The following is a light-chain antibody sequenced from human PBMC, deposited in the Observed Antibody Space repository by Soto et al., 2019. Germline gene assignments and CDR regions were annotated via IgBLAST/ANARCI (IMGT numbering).Light chain of an antibody. V-gene: IGLV2-14*01. J-gene: IGLJ2*01. CDR1: SSDVGGYNY. CDR3: SSYSSRSPVI. Sequence: QSALTQPASVSGSPGQSITISCTRTSSDVGGYNYVSWYQQHPGKVPKLMIYEVNNRPSGVSNRFSGSRSGNTASLTISGLQAEDEADYYCSSYSSRSPVIFGGGTKVTVL. CDR2: EVN.